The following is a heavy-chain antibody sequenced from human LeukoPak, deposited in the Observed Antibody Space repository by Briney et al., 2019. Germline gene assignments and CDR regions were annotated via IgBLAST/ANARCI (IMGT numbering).Heavy chain of an antibody. V-gene: IGHV3-23*01. Sequence: PGGSLRLSCAASGFTFSSYAMSWVRQAPGKGLEWVSAISGSGGSTYYADSVKGRFTISRDNSKNTLYLQMNSLRAEDTAVYYCAKDFQPGLVVVPADGMDVWGQGTTVTVSS. J-gene: IGHJ6*02. CDR2: ISGSGGST. CDR1: GFTFSSYA. CDR3: AKDFQPGLVVVPADGMDV. D-gene: IGHD2-2*01.